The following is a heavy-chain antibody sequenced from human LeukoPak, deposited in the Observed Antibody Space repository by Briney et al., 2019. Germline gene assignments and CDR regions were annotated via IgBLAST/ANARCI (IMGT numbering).Heavy chain of an antibody. CDR1: GGSFSGYY. Sequence: SETLSLTCAVYGGSFSGYYWSWIRQPPGKGLEWIGEINHSGSASYNPSLKSRVTMSVDTSENQFSLKLSSVTAADTAVYYCASIDFWSDYWGQGTLVTVSS. D-gene: IGHD3-3*01. CDR2: INHSGSA. CDR3: ASIDFWSDY. J-gene: IGHJ4*02. V-gene: IGHV4-34*01.